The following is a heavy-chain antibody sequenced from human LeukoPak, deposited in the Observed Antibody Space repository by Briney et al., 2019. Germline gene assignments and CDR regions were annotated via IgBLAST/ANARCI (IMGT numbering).Heavy chain of an antibody. D-gene: IGHD6-13*01. J-gene: IGHJ4*02. V-gene: IGHV4-34*01. Sequence: SETLSLTCAVYGGSFSGYYWSWIRQPPGKGLEWIGEINHSGSTNYNPSLKSRVTISVDTSKNQFSLKLSSVTAADTAVYYCASRGIAAAGKAGWGQGIPVTVSS. CDR1: GGSFSGYY. CDR2: INHSGST. CDR3: ASRGIAAAGKAG.